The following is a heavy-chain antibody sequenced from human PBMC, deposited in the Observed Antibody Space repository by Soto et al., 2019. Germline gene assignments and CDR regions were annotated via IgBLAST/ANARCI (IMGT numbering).Heavy chain of an antibody. D-gene: IGHD4-17*01. CDR1: GYTFTGYG. V-gene: IGHV1-18*01. J-gene: IGHJ4*02. Sequence: QVQLVQSGAEVKKPGASVKVSCKASGYTFTGYGLAWVRQAPGQGLEWMGWTSAYNGNTLYAQKFQDRLTMTTDTSTSTAYMELRSLRSDDTAVYFCARHSGGYGDYALSLKYWGQGTLVTVSS. CDR2: TSAYNGNT. CDR3: ARHSGGYGDYALSLKY.